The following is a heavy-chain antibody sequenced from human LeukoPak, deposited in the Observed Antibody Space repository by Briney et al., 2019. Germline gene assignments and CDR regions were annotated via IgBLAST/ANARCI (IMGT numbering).Heavy chain of an antibody. CDR3: AKDRRGIAVAGGDY. CDR1: GFTFSSYG. CDR2: ISWNSGSI. Sequence: GGSLRLSCAASGFTFSSYGMSWVRQAPGKGLEWVSGISWNSGSIGYADSVKGRFTISRDNAKNSLYLQMNSLRAEDTALYYCAKDRRGIAVAGGDYWGQGTLVTVSS. J-gene: IGHJ4*02. V-gene: IGHV3-9*01. D-gene: IGHD6-19*01.